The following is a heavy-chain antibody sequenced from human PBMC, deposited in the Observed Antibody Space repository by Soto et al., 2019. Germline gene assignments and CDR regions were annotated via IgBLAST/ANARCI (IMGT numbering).Heavy chain of an antibody. CDR3: AQNGQWLATPPVA. Sequence: PGGYLRLSCAASGFTFTSYAMHWVRQAPGKGLEWVALISYDGSNKFYADSVKGRFTISRDNSQNTLYLQMNSLRAEDTAIYYWAQNGQWLATPPVAWGQGSLVTVSS. V-gene: IGHV3-30-3*01. D-gene: IGHD6-19*01. J-gene: IGHJ1*01. CDR1: GFTFTSYA. CDR2: ISYDGSNK.